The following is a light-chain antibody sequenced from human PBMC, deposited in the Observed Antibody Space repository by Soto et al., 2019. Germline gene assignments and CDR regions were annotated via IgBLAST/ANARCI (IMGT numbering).Light chain of an antibody. J-gene: IGKJ2*01. CDR3: QQYNDWPPKFT. V-gene: IGKV3-15*01. CDR2: GAS. Sequence: EIVMTQSPATLSVSPGEGATLSCRASQSVSSNLAWYQQKPGQAPRLLIYGASTRANAIPARFSGSGSGTKFTLIISGLQSEDFAIYYCQQYNDWPPKFTFGQGTMLEIK. CDR1: QSVSSN.